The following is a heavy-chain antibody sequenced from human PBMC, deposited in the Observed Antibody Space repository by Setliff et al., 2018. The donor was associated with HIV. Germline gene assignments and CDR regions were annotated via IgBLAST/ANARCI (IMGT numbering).Heavy chain of an antibody. J-gene: IGHJ5*02. CDR1: GGSFSGYY. CDR3: ARAGDCTEASCPKARFDP. Sequence: PSETLSLTCAVYGGSFSGYYWSWIRQPPGKGLEWIGEINHSGSTNYNPSLKSRVTISVDTSKNQFSLNLNSVTAADTAVYYCARAGDCTEASCPKARFDPWGPGILVTVSS. CDR2: INHSGST. V-gene: IGHV4-34*01. D-gene: IGHD2-8*02.